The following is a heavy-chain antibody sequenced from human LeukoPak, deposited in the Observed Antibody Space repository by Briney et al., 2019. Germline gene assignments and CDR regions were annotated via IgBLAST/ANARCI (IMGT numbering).Heavy chain of an antibody. Sequence: SVKVSCKASGGTFSSYAISWVRQAPGRGLEWMGGIIPIFGTANYAQKFQGRVTITADESTSTAYMELSSLRSEDTAVYYCARGYCSSTSCQPGLDYWGQGTLVTVSS. CDR3: ARGYCSSTSCQPGLDY. D-gene: IGHD2-2*01. CDR1: GGTFSSYA. CDR2: IIPIFGTA. V-gene: IGHV1-69*01. J-gene: IGHJ4*02.